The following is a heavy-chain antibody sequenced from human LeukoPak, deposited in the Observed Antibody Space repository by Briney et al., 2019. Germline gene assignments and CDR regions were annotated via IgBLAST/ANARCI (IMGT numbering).Heavy chain of an antibody. V-gene: IGHV1-69*13. J-gene: IGHJ4*02. CDR1: GGTFSSYA. D-gene: IGHD3-3*01. CDR3: ARDQPSLGDGYYYFDY. CDR2: IIPIFGTA. Sequence: ASVKVSCKASGGTFSSYAISWVRQAPGQGLEWMGGIIPIFGTANYAQKFQGRVSITADGSTSTAFMELSSLRSEDTAVYYCARDQPSLGDGYYYFDYWSQGTLVTVSS.